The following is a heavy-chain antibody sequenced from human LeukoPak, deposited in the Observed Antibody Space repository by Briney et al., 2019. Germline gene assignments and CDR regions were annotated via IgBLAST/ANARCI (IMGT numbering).Heavy chain of an antibody. CDR2: ISGSGGST. J-gene: IGHJ4*02. CDR1: GFTFSSYA. CDR3: AKGVVAATHPDY. V-gene: IGHV3-23*01. Sequence: PGGSLRLSCAASGFTFSSYAMSWVRQAPGKGLEWVSAISGSGGSTYHADSVKGRFTISRDNSKNTLYLQMNSLRAEDTAVYYCAKGVVAATHPDYWGQGTLVTVSS. D-gene: IGHD2-15*01.